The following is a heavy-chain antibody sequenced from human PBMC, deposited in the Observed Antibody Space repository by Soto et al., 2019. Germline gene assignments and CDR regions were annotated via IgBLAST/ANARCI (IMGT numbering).Heavy chain of an antibody. V-gene: IGHV3-33*01. CDR3: ARDMIGGDGYGGEY. D-gene: IGHD3-16*01. CDR1: GFTFSSYG. J-gene: IGHJ4*02. Sequence: QVQLVESGGGVVQPGRSLRLSCAASGFTFSSYGMNWVRQAPGKGLEWVAVIWYDGSNKYYADSVKGRFTISRDNSKNTWYLKMNSLRAVDTAVYYCARDMIGGDGYGGEYWGQGTLVTVSS. CDR2: IWYDGSNK.